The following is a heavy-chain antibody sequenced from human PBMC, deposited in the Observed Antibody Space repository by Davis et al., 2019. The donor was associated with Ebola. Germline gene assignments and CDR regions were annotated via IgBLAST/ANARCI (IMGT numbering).Heavy chain of an antibody. CDR2: ISGSGGST. CDR3: AKDGYGSGSYFPYYFDY. J-gene: IGHJ4*02. CDR1: GFPFSNYA. V-gene: IGHV3-23*01. D-gene: IGHD3-10*01. Sequence: GGSLRLSCAASGFPFSNYAMSWVRQAPGKGLEWVSSISGSGGSTYYADSVKGRFTISRDNSKNTLSVQMNSLRAEDTAVYYCAKDGYGSGSYFPYYFDYWGQGTLVTVSS.